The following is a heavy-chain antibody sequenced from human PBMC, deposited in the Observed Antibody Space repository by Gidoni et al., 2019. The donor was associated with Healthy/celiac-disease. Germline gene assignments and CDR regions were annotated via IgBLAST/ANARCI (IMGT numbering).Heavy chain of an antibody. CDR2: IYTSGST. CDR1: GGSISSGSYY. CDR3: ARAGDYYYYYYMDV. D-gene: IGHD7-27*01. J-gene: IGHJ6*03. Sequence: QVQLQESGPGLVKPSQTLSLTCTVSGGSISSGSYYWSWIRQPAGKGLEWIGRIYTSGSTNYNHSLKSRVTMSVDTSKNQFSLKLSSVTAADTAVYYCARAGDYYYYYYMDVWGKGTTVTVSS. V-gene: IGHV4-61*02.